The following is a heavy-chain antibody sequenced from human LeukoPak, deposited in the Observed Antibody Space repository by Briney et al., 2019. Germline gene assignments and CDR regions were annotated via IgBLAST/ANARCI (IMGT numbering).Heavy chain of an antibody. J-gene: IGHJ6*02. CDR3: ARDSSSGWRGYGMDV. V-gene: IGHV1-8*02. CDR2: MNPNSGNT. Sequence: GASVKVSCKASGYTFTGYYMHWVRQATGQGLEWMGWMNPNSGNTGYAQKFQGRVTMTRNTSISTAYMELSSLRSEDTAVYYCARDSSSGWRGYGMDVWGQGTTVTVSS. D-gene: IGHD6-19*01. CDR1: GYTFTGYY.